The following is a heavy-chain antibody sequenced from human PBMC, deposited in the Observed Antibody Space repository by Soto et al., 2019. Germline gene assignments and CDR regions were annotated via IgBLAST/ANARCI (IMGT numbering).Heavy chain of an antibody. J-gene: IGHJ4*02. CDR2: IYYSGST. V-gene: IGHV4-30-4*01. CDR3: ARDVIGSSWYFDY. D-gene: IGHD6-13*01. Sequence: SETLSLTCTVSGGSISSGVYYWSWIRQPPGKGLEWIGYIYYSGSTYYNPSLKSRVTISVDTSKNQFSLKLSSVTAADTAVYYCARDVIGSSWYFDYWGQGTLVTVSS. CDR1: GGSISSGVYY.